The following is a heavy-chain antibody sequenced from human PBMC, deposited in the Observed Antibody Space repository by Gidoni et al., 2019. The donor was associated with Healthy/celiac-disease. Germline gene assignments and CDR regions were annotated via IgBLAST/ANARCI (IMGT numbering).Heavy chain of an antibody. J-gene: IGHJ4*02. CDR2: INPSGGST. CDR3: ARGEGDYPDY. CDR1: GYTFTSYY. Sequence: QVQLVQSGAEVHKPGASVKVSCKASGYTFTSYYIHCARQSPGQGLEWMGRINPSGGSTSYAQKLQGRVTMTRDTSTSTVYMELSSLRSEDTAVYYCARGEGDYPDYWGQGTLVTVSS. V-gene: IGHV1-46*04.